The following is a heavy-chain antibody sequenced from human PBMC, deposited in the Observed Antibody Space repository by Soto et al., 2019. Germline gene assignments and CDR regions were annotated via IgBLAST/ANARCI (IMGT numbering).Heavy chain of an antibody. CDR3: ARQYDWNYVRWFDP. J-gene: IGHJ5*02. CDR1: GGSIRSTGYY. CDR2: MYYSGST. Sequence: SETLSLTCTVSGGSIRSTGYYGGWLRQPPGKGLEWIGTMYYSGSTYYNPSLKSRVTMSVDSAKNQFSLRLSSVTAADTAIYYCARQYDWNYVRWFDPWGQGTLVTVSS. D-gene: IGHD1-7*01. V-gene: IGHV4-39*01.